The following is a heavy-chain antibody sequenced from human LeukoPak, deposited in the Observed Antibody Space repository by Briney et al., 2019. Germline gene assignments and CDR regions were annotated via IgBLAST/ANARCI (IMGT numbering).Heavy chain of an antibody. Sequence: SQTLPLTCTVSGGSISSGGYYWSWIRQHPGKGLEWIGYIYYSGSAYYNPSLKSRVTISVDTSKNQFSLKLSSVTAADTAVHYCARDQYCGGDCYSRAFDIWGQGTMVTVSS. J-gene: IGHJ3*02. CDR2: IYYSGSA. V-gene: IGHV4-31*03. D-gene: IGHD2-21*02. CDR3: ARDQYCGGDCYSRAFDI. CDR1: GGSISSGGYY.